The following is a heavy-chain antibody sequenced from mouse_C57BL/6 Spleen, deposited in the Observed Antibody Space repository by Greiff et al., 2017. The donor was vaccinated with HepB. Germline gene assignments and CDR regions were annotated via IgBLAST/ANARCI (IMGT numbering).Heavy chain of an antibody. V-gene: IGHV2-2*01. CDR3: ARNSYGSYWYFDV. CDR1: GFSLTSYG. Sequence: VQLQESGPGLVQPSQSLSITCTVSGFSLTSYGVHWVRQSPGKGLEWLGVIWSGGSTDYNAAFISRLSSSKDNSKSQVFFKMNSLQSEDTAIYYCARNSYGSYWYFDVWGTGTTVTVSS. J-gene: IGHJ1*03. D-gene: IGHD1-1*01. CDR2: IWSGGST.